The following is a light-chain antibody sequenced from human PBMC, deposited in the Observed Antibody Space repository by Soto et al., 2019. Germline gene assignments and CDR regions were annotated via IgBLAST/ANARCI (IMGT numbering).Light chain of an antibody. CDR3: QKYTRAPPLT. Sequence: DIQMTQSPSSLSASVGDRVNITCRASQGISNYLAWYQQKPGKVPTLLIYAASTLQAGVPSRFSGSGSGTDFTLTISSLQPEDVATYYCQKYTRAPPLTFGGGTKVDIK. V-gene: IGKV1-27*01. J-gene: IGKJ4*01. CDR2: AAS. CDR1: QGISNY.